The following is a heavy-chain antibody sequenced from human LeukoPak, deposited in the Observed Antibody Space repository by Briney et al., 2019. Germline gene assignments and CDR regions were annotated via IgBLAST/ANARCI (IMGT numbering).Heavy chain of an antibody. CDR1: GGTFSSYA. J-gene: IGHJ4*02. D-gene: IGHD1-26*01. Sequence: GASVKVSCKASGGTFSSYAISWVRQAPGQGLEWMGRAIPILGIANYAQKFQGRVTITADKSTSTAYMELSSLRSEDTAVYYCARDLVIVGATRTDYWGQGTLVTVSS. V-gene: IGHV1-69*04. CDR3: ARDLVIVGATRTDY. CDR2: AIPILGIA.